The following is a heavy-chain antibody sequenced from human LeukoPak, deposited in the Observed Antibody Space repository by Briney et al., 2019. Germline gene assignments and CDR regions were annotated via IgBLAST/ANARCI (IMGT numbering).Heavy chain of an antibody. D-gene: IGHD6-6*01. V-gene: IGHV3-21*01. CDR1: GFTFSSNS. J-gene: IGHJ5*02. Sequence: PGGSLRLSCAASGFTFSSNSMNWVRQAPGKGLEWVSSISSSSSYIYYADSVKGRFTISRDNAKNSLYLQMNSLRAEDTAAYYCARGVRSSPSWFDPWGQGTLVTVSS. CDR3: ARGVRSSPSWFDP. CDR2: ISSSSSYI.